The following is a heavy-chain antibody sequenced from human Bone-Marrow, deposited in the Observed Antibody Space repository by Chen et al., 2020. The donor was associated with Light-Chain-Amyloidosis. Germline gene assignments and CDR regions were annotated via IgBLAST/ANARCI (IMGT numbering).Heavy chain of an antibody. CDR1: RFAFRSYG. D-gene: IGHD4-17*01. CDR3: ATDNFGANSAVSRFDY. V-gene: IGHV3-33*01. CDR2: IWYDRSNT. J-gene: IGHJ4*02. Sequence: QVQLVESGGGVVQPGRSLRLSCAASRFAFRSYGMHWVRQAPGKGLEWVAVIWYDRSNTIYADSVKGRFTISRDNSKNTLYLHVNSLRTEDTAVYYCATDNFGANSAVSRFDYWGQGTLVTVSS.